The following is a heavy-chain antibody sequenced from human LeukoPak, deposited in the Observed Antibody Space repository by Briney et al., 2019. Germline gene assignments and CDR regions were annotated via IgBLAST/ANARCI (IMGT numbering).Heavy chain of an antibody. CDR1: GYTFTSYG. CDR2: ISAYNGNT. D-gene: IGHD2-21*02. Sequence: ASVTVSCKASGYTFTSYGISWVRQAPGQGLEWMGWISAYNGNTNYAQKLQGRDTMTTDTSTSTAYMELRSLGSDDTAVYYCARGGSYLYCGGDCYFSYWGQGTLVTVSS. CDR3: ARGGSYLYCGGDCYFSY. J-gene: IGHJ4*02. V-gene: IGHV1-18*01.